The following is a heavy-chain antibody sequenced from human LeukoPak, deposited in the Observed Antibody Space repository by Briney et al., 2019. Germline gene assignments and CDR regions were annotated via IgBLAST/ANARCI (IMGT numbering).Heavy chain of an antibody. CDR3: ARSLGDSSGYYINWFDP. CDR1: GGSISSYY. J-gene: IGHJ5*02. D-gene: IGHD3-22*01. V-gene: IGHV4-59*01. CDR2: IYYSGST. Sequence: SETPSLTCTVSGGSISSYYWSWIRQPPGKGLEWIGYIYYSGSTNYNPSLKSRVTISVDTSKNQFSLKLSSVTAADTAVYYCARSLGDSSGYYINWFDPRGQGTLVTVSS.